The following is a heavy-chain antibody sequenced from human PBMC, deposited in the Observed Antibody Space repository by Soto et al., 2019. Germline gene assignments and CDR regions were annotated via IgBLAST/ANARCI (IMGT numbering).Heavy chain of an antibody. CDR1: GYSFTSYW. Sequence: GESLKISCKGSGYSFTSYWIGWVRQMPGKGLEWMGTIYPGDSDTRYSPSFQGQVTISADKSVSTAYLQWSSLKASDTAMYYCARGDIVVVPAATYYYYGMDVWGQGTTVTVSS. CDR2: IYPGDSDT. D-gene: IGHD2-2*01. V-gene: IGHV5-51*01. J-gene: IGHJ6*02. CDR3: ARGDIVVVPAATYYYYGMDV.